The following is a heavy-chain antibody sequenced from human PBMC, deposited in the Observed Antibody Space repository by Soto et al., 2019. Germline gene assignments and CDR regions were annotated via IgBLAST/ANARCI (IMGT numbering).Heavy chain of an antibody. CDR3: AKSPNFYCSSPNCYKYYFDY. CDR1: GFTFNTYG. V-gene: IGHV3-30*18. J-gene: IGHJ4*02. CDR2: ISYDGSDK. Sequence: PGGSQRLSCAASGFTFNTYGMHWVRQAPGKGLEWVAVISYDGSDKFYADSVKGRFTISRDNSKNALYLQMSSLRPEDTAIYYCAKSPNFYCSSPNCYKYYFDYWGQGTLVTVSS. D-gene: IGHD2-2*02.